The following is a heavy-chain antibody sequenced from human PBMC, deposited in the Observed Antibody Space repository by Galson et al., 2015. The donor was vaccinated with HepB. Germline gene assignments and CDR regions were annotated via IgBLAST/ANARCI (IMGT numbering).Heavy chain of an antibody. J-gene: IGHJ4*02. Sequence: SLRLSCAASGFTFSNAWMGWVRQGPGKRLEWVGRIKSKADGGTTDYAAPVKGRFSISRDDSKNTLYLQMNSLKTEDTAVYYCTSFYDSSGYYYGGLYYWGQGTLVTVSS. CDR1: GFTFSNAW. D-gene: IGHD3-22*01. CDR2: IKSKADGGTT. CDR3: TSFYDSSGYYYGGLYY. V-gene: IGHV3-15*01.